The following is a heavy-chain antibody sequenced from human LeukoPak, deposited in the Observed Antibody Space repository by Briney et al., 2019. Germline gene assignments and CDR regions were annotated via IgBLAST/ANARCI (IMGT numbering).Heavy chain of an antibody. V-gene: IGHV1-3*01. CDR1: GYTFTSYA. CDR2: INAGNGNT. J-gene: IGHJ4*02. D-gene: IGHD6-19*01. CDR3: ARGAYSSGRLGY. Sequence: ASVKVSCKAPGYTFTSYAMHWVRQAPGQRLEWMGWINAGNGNTKYSQKFQGRVTITRDTSASTAYMELSSLRSEDTAVYYCARGAYSSGRLGYWGQGTLVTVSS.